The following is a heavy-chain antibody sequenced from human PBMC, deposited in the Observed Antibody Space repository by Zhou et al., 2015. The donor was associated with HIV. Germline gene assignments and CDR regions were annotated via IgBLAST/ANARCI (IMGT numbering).Heavy chain of an antibody. J-gene: IGHJ4*02. Sequence: QVQLVQSGAEVKKPGSSVKVSCKASGGTFSSYAISWVRQAPGQGLEWMGGIIPIFGTANYAQKFQGRVTITADESTSTAYMELSSLRSEDTAVYYCAREVISGTMGSGEFIDYWGQGNPGHRLL. CDR1: GGTFSSYA. CDR3: AREVISGTMGSGEFIDY. CDR2: IIPIFGTA. V-gene: IGHV1-69*01. D-gene: IGHD3-16*01.